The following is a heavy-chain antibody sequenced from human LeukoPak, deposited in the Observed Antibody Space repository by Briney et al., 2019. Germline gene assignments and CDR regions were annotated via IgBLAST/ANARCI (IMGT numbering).Heavy chain of an antibody. CDR3: ARDKRVAVAGTYIYYYYMDV. D-gene: IGHD6-19*01. J-gene: IGHJ6*03. CDR2: INPNSGGT. Sequence: ASVTVSCKASGYTFTDYFLHWVRQAPGQGLEWMGWINPNSGGTNYAQKFQGRVTMTRDTSISTAYMDLSGLRSDDTAVYYCARDKRVAVAGTYIYYYYMDVWGNGTTVTIS. V-gene: IGHV1-2*02. CDR1: GYTFTDYF.